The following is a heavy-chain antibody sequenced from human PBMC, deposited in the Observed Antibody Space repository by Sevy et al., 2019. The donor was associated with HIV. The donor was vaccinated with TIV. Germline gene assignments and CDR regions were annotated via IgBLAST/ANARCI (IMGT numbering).Heavy chain of an antibody. D-gene: IGHD2-15*01. CDR2: INAISSNI. V-gene: IGHV3-21*04. Sequence: GSLRLSCAASGFTFSSYAMNWVRQAPGKGLEWVSSINAISSNIYYADSVKGRFTISRDNAENSLYLQMNSVRAEDTAVYYCARDLFSGGNTVYGYWGQGTLVTVSS. CDR1: GFTFSSYA. J-gene: IGHJ4*02. CDR3: ARDLFSGGNTVYGY.